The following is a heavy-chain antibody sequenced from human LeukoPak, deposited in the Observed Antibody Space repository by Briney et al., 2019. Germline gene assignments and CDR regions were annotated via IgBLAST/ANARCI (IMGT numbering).Heavy chain of an antibody. D-gene: IGHD3-22*01. CDR2: IYYSGST. V-gene: IGHV4-59*08. Sequence: SETLSLTCTVSGGSISSYYWSWIRQPPGKGLEWIGYIYYSGSTNYNPSLKSRVTISVDTSKNQFSLKLSSVTAADTAVYYCARNDYYDSSGALDYWGQGTLVIVPS. J-gene: IGHJ4*02. CDR3: ARNDYYDSSGALDY. CDR1: GGSISSYY.